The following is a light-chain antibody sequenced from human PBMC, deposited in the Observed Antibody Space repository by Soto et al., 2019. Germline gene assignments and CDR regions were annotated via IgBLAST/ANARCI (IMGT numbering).Light chain of an antibody. CDR2: GAS. V-gene: IGKV1-33*01. CDR3: QQYDSVFT. CDR1: QGISNY. J-gene: IGKJ1*01. Sequence: DIQMTQSPSSLSASVGDRVTITCQASQGISNYLNWYQQKPGKAPKLLIYGASNLETGVPSRFSGSGSGTDFTFTISSLQAEDIATYICQQYDSVFTFGQGTKVDIK.